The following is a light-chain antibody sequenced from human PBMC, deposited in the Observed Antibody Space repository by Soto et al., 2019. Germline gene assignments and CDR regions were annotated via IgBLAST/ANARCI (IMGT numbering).Light chain of an antibody. V-gene: IGLV1-40*01. CDR2: GNS. J-gene: IGLJ1*01. CDR1: SSNIGAGYD. Sequence: VLTQPPSVSGAPGQRVTISCTGSSSNIGAGYDVHWYQQLPGTAPKLLIYGNSNRPSGVPDRFSGSKSGTSASLAITGLQAEDEADYYCQSYDSSHYVFGAGTKLTVL. CDR3: QSYDSSHYV.